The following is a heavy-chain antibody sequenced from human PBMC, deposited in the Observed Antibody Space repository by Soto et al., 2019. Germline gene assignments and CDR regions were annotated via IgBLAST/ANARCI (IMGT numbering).Heavy chain of an antibody. J-gene: IGHJ6*02. D-gene: IGHD1-26*01. CDR2: ISYDGSNK. Sequence: PGGSLRLSCAASGFTFSSYAMHWVRQAPGKGLEWVAVISYDGSNKYYADSVKGRFTISRDNSKNTLYLQMNSLRAEDTAVYYCARDWWELLPSHASYGMDVWGQGTTVTVSS. CDR3: ARDWWELLPSHASYGMDV. CDR1: GFTFSSYA. V-gene: IGHV3-30-3*01.